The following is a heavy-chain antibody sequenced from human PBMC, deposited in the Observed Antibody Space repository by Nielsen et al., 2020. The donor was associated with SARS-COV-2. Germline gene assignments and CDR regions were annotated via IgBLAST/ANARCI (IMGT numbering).Heavy chain of an antibody. V-gene: IGHV3-43*02. D-gene: IGHD5-24*01. J-gene: IGHJ4*02. CDR2: ISGDGYTT. Sequence: GGSLRLSCAASGFQFSDYAMHWVRQAPGKGLEWVSLISGDGYTTYSADSVKGRFTISRDNAKNSLSLQMHSLRAEDTAVYYCAREGRKLPLDYWGQGTLVTVSS. CDR1: GFQFSDYA. CDR3: AREGRKLPLDY.